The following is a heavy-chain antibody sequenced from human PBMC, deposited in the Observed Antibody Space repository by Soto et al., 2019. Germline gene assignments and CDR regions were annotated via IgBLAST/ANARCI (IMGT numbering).Heavy chain of an antibody. D-gene: IGHD3-10*01. CDR2: ISSTGATT. V-gene: IGHV3-23*01. Sequence: GGSLRLSCAASGFTFTSYAMSWVRQTPEKGLEWVSTISSTGATTYYADSVKGRFTISRDNSKNTLFLQMDSLRAEDAALYYCANHRGFYFEYWGQGTLVTVSS. CDR3: ANHRGFYFEY. CDR1: GFTFTSYA. J-gene: IGHJ4*02.